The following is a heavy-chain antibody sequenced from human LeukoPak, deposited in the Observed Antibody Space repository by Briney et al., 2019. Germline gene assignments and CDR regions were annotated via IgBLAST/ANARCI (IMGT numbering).Heavy chain of an antibody. Sequence: PGGSLRLSCVASGFTVSDHYIDWVRQAPGKGLEWVGRNRDKSKSYTTDYAASVRGRFTISRDDSKNSLYLQMYSLKTEDTAVYFCTRPSYHDSRGYSTNGFDIWGQGTMVTVSS. CDR3: TRPSYHDSRGYSTNGFDI. J-gene: IGHJ3*02. CDR1: GFTVSDHY. D-gene: IGHD3-22*01. V-gene: IGHV3-72*01. CDR2: NRDKSKSYTT.